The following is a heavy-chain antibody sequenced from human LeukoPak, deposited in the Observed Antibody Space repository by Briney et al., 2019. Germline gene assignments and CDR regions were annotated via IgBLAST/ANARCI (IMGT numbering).Heavy chain of an antibody. D-gene: IGHD3-10*01. Sequence: GGSLRLSCAASGFTFSSYWMHWVRQAPGKGLVWVSRINSDGSSTSYADSVKGRFTISRDNAKNTLYLQMNSLRAEDTAVYYCAREDGSGSHLDYWGQGTLVTVSS. V-gene: IGHV3-74*01. CDR3: AREDGSGSHLDY. CDR2: INSDGSST. CDR1: GFTFSSYW. J-gene: IGHJ4*02.